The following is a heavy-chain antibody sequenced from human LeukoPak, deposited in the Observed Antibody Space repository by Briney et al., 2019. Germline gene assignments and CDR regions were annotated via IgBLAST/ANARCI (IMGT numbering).Heavy chain of an antibody. D-gene: IGHD1-7*01. CDR1: GYIFNIYA. Sequence: ASVKVSFKASGYIFNIYAMIWVRQAPGQGLELMGWINTNTGIPTYAQGFTGRFVFSLDTSVSTAYLHISSLKTEDTAVYYCARDYTVALGTTTYFQHWGQGTLVTVSS. V-gene: IGHV7-4-1*02. CDR3: ARDYTVALGTTTYFQH. CDR2: INTNTGIP. J-gene: IGHJ1*01.